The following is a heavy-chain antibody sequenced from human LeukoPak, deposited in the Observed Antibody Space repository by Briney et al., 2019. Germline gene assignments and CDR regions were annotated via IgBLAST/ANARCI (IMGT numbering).Heavy chain of an antibody. CDR3: ARDRDRMVQGVCALFDY. V-gene: IGHV1-18*04. Sequence: ASVKVSCKTSGYTFTTYGISWVRQAPGQGLEWMGWISGSNGNTKYAQKVQGRVTMTTDTSTTTAYMEVRSLRSDDTAVYYCARDRDRMVQGVCALFDYWGQGTLVIVFS. J-gene: IGHJ4*02. D-gene: IGHD3-10*01. CDR2: ISGSNGNT. CDR1: GYTFTTYG.